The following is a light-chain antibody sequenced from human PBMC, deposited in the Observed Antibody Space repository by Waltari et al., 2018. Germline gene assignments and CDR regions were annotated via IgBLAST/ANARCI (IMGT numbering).Light chain of an antibody. V-gene: IGKV1-5*03. CDR2: MAS. CDR3: QQYSSFST. Sequence: IQMTQSPSTLSASVGDRVTISCRDSQSVGTWLAWYQQKPGKAPKLLIYMASSLDSGVPSRFSGSGSGTDFTLTISSLQPDDFATYSCQQYSSFSTFGQGTKV. J-gene: IGKJ2*01. CDR1: QSVGTW.